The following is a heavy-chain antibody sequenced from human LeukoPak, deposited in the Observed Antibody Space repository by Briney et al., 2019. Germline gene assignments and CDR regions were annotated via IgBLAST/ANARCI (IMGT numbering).Heavy chain of an antibody. CDR1: VGTFSSYT. CDR3: ASREMATNPAIDY. V-gene: IGHV1-69*02. D-gene: IGHD5-24*01. Sequence: SVTDSCKASVGTFSSYTISWVRQAPGQGLEWMGRIIPILGIANYAQKFQGRVTITADKSTSPAYMELSSLRSEDTAVYYCASREMATNPAIDYWGQGTLVTVSS. CDR2: IIPILGIA. J-gene: IGHJ4*02.